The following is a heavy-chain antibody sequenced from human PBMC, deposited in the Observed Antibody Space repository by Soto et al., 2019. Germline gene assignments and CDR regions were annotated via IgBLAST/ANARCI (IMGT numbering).Heavy chain of an antibody. CDR1: GGSISSSSYD. CDR3: ARLRVFSGWYGMDV. D-gene: IGHD5-12*01. Sequence: SETLSLTCTVSGGSISSSSYDGGWIRQPPGKGLEWIGSIYYSGSTYYNPSLKSRVTISVDTSKNQFSLKLSSVTAADTAVYYCARLRVFSGWYGMDVWGQGTTVTVSS. V-gene: IGHV4-39*01. CDR2: IYYSGST. J-gene: IGHJ6*02.